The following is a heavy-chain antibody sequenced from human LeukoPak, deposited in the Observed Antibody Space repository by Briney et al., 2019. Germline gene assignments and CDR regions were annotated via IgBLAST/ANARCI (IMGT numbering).Heavy chain of an antibody. Sequence: GGSLRLSCAASGFTFSSYAMSWVRQAPGKGLEWVSAISGSGGSTYYADSVKGRFTISRDNSKNTLYLQMNSLRAEDTAVYYCANVDIAVAGNSEYFQHWGQGTLVTVSS. CDR2: ISGSGGST. V-gene: IGHV3-23*01. J-gene: IGHJ1*01. CDR3: ANVDIAVAGNSEYFQH. D-gene: IGHD6-19*01. CDR1: GFTFSSYA.